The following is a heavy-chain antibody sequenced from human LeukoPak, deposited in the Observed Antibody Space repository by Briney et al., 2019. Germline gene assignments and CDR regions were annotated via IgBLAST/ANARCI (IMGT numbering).Heavy chain of an antibody. CDR3: ASAERGYSYGPLDY. CDR1: GGSIRSYY. D-gene: IGHD5-18*01. J-gene: IGHJ4*02. V-gene: IGHV4-59*08. Sequence: SETLSLTCTVSGGSIRSYYWSWIRQPPGKGLEWIGYIFYAGSTTYNPSLKSRVTLSIDTSKNQFSLKLNSVTAADTAVYYCASAERGYSYGPLDYWGQGTLVTVSS. CDR2: IFYAGST.